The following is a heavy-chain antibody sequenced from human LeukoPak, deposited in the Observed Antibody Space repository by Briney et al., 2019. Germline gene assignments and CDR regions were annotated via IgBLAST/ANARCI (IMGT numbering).Heavy chain of an antibody. CDR3: AKEENYFDY. J-gene: IGHJ4*02. CDR1: GFTFDDYA. V-gene: IGHV3-9*01. Sequence: GGSLRLSCAASGFTFDDYAMHWVRQAPGKGLEWVSGISWNSGSIGYADSVKGRFTISRDNAKNSLYLQMNSLRAEDTALYYCAKEENYFDYWGQGTLVTVSS. CDR2: ISWNSGSI.